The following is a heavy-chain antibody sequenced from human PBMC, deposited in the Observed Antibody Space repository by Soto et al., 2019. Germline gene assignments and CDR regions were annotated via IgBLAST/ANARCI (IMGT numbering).Heavy chain of an antibody. D-gene: IGHD1-20*01. CDR1: GGSISSYY. Sequence: QVQLQESGPGLVKPSETLSLTCTVSGGSISSYYWSWIRQPPGKGLEWIGYIYYSGSTNYNPSLKSRVTISVDTSKNQFSLKLSSVTAADTGVYYCARDGGSINWNDGGDDAFDIWGQGTMVTVSS. J-gene: IGHJ3*02. V-gene: IGHV4-59*01. CDR2: IYYSGST. CDR3: ARDGGSINWNDGGDDAFDI.